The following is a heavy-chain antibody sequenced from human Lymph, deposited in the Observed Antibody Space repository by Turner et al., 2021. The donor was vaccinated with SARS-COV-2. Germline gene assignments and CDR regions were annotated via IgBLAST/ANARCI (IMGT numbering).Heavy chain of an antibody. J-gene: IGHJ2*01. Sequence: QVQLQASGPGLVCPSQTLSPTCTVSGASISSGGYYWSCIRQHPGNGLEWIGYIYYSGSTYHNPSINSRVTISVDTSKNQFSLNLSTVTAADTAVDYCARERSAAGFWYFDVWGRGTLVTVSS. CDR2: IYYSGST. CDR1: GASISSGGYY. V-gene: IGHV4-31*03. D-gene: IGHD6-13*01. CDR3: ARERSAAGFWYFDV.